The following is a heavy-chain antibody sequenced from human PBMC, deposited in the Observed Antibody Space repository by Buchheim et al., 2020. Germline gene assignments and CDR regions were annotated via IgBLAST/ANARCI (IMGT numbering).Heavy chain of an antibody. Sequence: EVQLVESGGGLVQPGGSLRLSCTASGFTFSGNWMTWVRQAPGKGLVWVSRIDTDGGRSNYMDSVEGRFTISRDNAKNSLYLQMNSLRVEDTAVYYCARGRLGYVDYWGQGT. J-gene: IGHJ4*02. CDR1: GFTFSGNW. CDR3: ARGRLGYVDY. V-gene: IGHV3-74*01. D-gene: IGHD3-16*01. CDR2: IDTDGGRS.